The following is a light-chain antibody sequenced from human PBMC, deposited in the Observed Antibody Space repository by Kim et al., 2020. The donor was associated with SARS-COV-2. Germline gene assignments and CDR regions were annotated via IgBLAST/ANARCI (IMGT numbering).Light chain of an antibody. CDR3: QQYSSYPLT. CDR2: RAS. V-gene: IGKV1-5*03. CDR1: QSVNNW. Sequence: DIQMTQSPSTLSASVGDRVTITCRASQSVNNWLAWYQQKPGKPPKFLIHRASYLQSGVPSRFSGSGSGTEFTLTIGSLQPDDFATYYCQQYSSYPLTFGGGSKVEIK. J-gene: IGKJ4*01.